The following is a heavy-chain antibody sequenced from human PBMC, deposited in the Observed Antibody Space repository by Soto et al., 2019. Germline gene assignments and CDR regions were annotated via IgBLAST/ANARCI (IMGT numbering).Heavy chain of an antibody. J-gene: IGHJ5*02. D-gene: IGHD3-3*01. CDR3: AKAEYYDFWSGSLLDP. V-gene: IGHV3-23*01. Sequence: GGSLRLSCAASGFTFSSYAMSWVRQAPGKGLEWVSAISGSGGSTYYADSVKGRFTISRDNSKNTLYLQMNSLRAEDTAVYYCAKAEYYDFWSGSLLDPWGQGTLVTVSS. CDR1: GFTFSSYA. CDR2: ISGSGGST.